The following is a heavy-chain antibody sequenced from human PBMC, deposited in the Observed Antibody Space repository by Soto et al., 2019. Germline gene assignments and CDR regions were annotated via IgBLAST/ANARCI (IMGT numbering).Heavy chain of an antibody. Sequence: SETLSLTCTVSGASISSYFWTWIRQPAGKGLDWIGRISTSGTTNYNPSLKSRVTMSVDTSKNHFSLNLSSVTAADTAVYYCARDQLLYGMDVWGQGTTVTVSS. CDR3: ARDQLLYGMDV. J-gene: IGHJ6*02. CDR1: GASISSYF. V-gene: IGHV4-4*07. D-gene: IGHD2-21*01. CDR2: ISTSGTT.